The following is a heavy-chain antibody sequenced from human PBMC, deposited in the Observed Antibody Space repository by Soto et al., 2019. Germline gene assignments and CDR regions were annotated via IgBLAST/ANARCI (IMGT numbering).Heavy chain of an antibody. V-gene: IGHV3-49*03. J-gene: IGHJ6*02. CDR1: GFTFGDYA. CDR2: IRSKAYGGTT. D-gene: IGHD2-2*01. CDR3: TRATIVVVPAYYYYGMDV. Sequence: GGSLRLSCTASGFTFGDYAMSWFRQAPGKGLEWVGFIRSKAYGGTTEYAASVKGRFTISRDDSKSIAYLQMNSLKTEDTAVYYCTRATIVVVPAYYYYGMDVWGQGTTVTVSS.